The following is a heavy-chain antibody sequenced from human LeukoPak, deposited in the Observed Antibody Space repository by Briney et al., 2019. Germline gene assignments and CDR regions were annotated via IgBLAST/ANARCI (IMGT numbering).Heavy chain of an antibody. V-gene: IGHV3-7*01. D-gene: IGHD3-10*01. CDR3: AKQDDYYGSGSYRDGLGY. J-gene: IGHJ4*02. CDR2: IKQDGSEK. Sequence: GGSLRLSCAASGFTFSSYWMSWVRQAPGKGLEWVANIKQDGSEKYYVDSVKGRFTISRDNAKNSLYLQMNSLRAEDTAVYYCAKQDDYYGSGSYRDGLGYWGQGTLVTVSS. CDR1: GFTFSSYW.